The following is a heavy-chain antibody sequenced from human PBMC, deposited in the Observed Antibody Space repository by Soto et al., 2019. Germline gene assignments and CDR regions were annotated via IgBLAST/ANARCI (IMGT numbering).Heavy chain of an antibody. CDR3: GRELSRVTNNGRDV. D-gene: IGHD4-17*01. V-gene: IGHV4-59*01. J-gene: IGHJ6*04. Sequence: SETLSLTCTVSGGSISNYYWSWIRQPPGKELEWIAYIYYSGSTNYNPSLKSRVTISVDTSKNQFSLKLSSVTAADTAVYYCGRELSRVTNNGRDVWAKGTTVTVPS. CDR2: IYYSGST. CDR1: GGSISNYY.